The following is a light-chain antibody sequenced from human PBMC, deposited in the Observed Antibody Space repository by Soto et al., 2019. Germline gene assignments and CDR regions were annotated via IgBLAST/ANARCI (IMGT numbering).Light chain of an antibody. CDR1: SSNIGNNA. CDR3: AAWDDSLNALS. J-gene: IGLJ1*01. Sequence: QSVLTQPPSVSEAPRQRVTISCSGSSSNIGNNAVNWYQQLPGKAPKLLIYYDDLLPSGVSDRFSGSKSGTSASLAISGLQSEDEADYYCAAWDDSLNALSFGTGTQLTVL. V-gene: IGLV1-36*01. CDR2: YDD.